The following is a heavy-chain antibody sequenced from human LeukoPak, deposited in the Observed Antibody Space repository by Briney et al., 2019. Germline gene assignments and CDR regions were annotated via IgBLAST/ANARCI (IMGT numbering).Heavy chain of an antibody. CDR3: ARGPNRYYYYYMDV. CDR1: GGSISSYY. CDR2: IYYSGST. Sequence: PSETLSLTCTVSGGSISSYYWSWIRQPPGKGLEWIGYIYYSGSTNYNPSLKSRVTISVDTSKNQFSLKLSSVTAADTAVYYCARGPNRYYYYYMDVWGKGTTVTISS. V-gene: IGHV4-59*01. J-gene: IGHJ6*03.